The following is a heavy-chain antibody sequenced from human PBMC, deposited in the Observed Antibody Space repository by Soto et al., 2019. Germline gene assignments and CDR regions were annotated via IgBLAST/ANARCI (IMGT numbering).Heavy chain of an antibody. CDR1: GFTFSTYG. CDR2: ISYDGSNK. CDR3: AKDAYYYDTSGPFHY. J-gene: IGHJ4*02. D-gene: IGHD3-22*01. V-gene: IGHV3-30*18. Sequence: QVQLVESGGRVVQPGRSLRLSCAASGFTFSTYGMHWVRQALGKGLEWVAVISYDGSNKYYADSVQGRFTISRDNSKNTLYLQMNSLRADDTAMYYCAKDAYYYDTSGPFHYWGQGTLVTVSS.